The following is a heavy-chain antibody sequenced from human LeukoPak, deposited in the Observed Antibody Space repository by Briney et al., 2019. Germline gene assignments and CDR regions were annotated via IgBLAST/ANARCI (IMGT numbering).Heavy chain of an antibody. CDR1: GFTFSTFA. CDR2: ISSSSSYI. J-gene: IGHJ4*02. CDR3: ATNSISFY. Sequence: GGSLRLSCVASGFTFSTFAMIWVRQPPGKGLEWVSSISSSSSYIYYADSVKGRFTISRDNAKNSLYLQMNSLRAEDTAVYYCATNSISFYWGQGTLVTVSS. V-gene: IGHV3-21*01. D-gene: IGHD6-6*01.